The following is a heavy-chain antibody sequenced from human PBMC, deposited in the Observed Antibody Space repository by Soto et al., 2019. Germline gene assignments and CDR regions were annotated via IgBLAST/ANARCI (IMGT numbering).Heavy chain of an antibody. CDR2: IYYSGSA. CDR3: ARRRGGNSFHRWYYFDS. D-gene: IGHD2-21*02. CDR1: GGSINSSGHY. V-gene: IGHV4-39*01. Sequence: PSETLSLTCTVSGGSINSSGHYWGWIRQPPGKGLEWIGNIYYSGSAYYNPSLKSRVTISVDTSKNQFSLKLSSVTAADTAVYYCARRRGGNSFHRWYYFDSWGQGTLVTVS. J-gene: IGHJ4*02.